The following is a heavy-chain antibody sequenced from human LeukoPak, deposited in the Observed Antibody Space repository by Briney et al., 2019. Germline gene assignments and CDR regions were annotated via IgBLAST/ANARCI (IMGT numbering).Heavy chain of an antibody. Sequence: ASVKVSCKASGYTFTGYYMHWVRQAPGQGLEWMGGIIPIFGTANYAQKFQGRVTITTDESTSTAYMELSSLRSEDTAVYYCARYCSSTSCYTGDAFDIWGQGTMVTVSS. V-gene: IGHV1-69*05. CDR3: ARYCSSTSCYTGDAFDI. CDR2: IIPIFGTA. CDR1: GYTFTGYY. D-gene: IGHD2-2*02. J-gene: IGHJ3*02.